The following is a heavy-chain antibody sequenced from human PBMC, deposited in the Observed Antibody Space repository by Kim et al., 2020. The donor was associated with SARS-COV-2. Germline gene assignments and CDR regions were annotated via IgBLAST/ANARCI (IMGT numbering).Heavy chain of an antibody. CDR1: GASISSYY. Sequence: SETLSLTCTVSGASISSYYWSWIRQPPGKGLEWIGYISYTGITNYNPSLRSRVTISIDTSKKHFSLKLSSVTAADTAMYYCARIDDYGEYYFDYWGQGTL. D-gene: IGHD4-17*01. V-gene: IGHV4-59*01. J-gene: IGHJ4*02. CDR3: ARIDDYGEYYFDY. CDR2: ISYTGIT.